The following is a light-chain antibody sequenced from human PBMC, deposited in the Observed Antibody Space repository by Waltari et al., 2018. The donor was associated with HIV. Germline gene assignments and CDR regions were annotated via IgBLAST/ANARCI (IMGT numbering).Light chain of an antibody. CDR1: QSIRKY. V-gene: IGKV1-39*01. Sequence: DIQMTQSPSSLSASVGDRVTITCRASQSIRKYLNWYQQKPGKAPKLLINAASSLQSGVPSRFSGSGSGTDFTLTISSLQPEDFATYYCQQSYSSPFTFGPGAKVDIK. CDR3: QQSYSSPFT. CDR2: AAS. J-gene: IGKJ3*01.